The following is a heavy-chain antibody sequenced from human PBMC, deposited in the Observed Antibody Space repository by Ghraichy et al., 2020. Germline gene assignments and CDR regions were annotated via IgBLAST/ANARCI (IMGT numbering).Heavy chain of an antibody. CDR2: IYHTGST. J-gene: IGHJ4*02. D-gene: IGHD3-22*01. V-gene: IGHV4-59*01. CDR1: GGSISNYH. CDR3: ARKGPMPAASSGLQGFDY. Sequence: SETLSLTCTVSGGSISNYHWSWIRQPPGKGLEWIGYIYHTGSTNYNPSLKSRVTISVDTSKNQFSLKLTSVTAADTAVYYCARKGPMPAASSGLQGFDYWGQGTLVTVSS.